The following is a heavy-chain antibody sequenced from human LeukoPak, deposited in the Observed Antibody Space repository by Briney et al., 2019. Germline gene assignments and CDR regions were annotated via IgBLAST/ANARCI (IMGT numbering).Heavy chain of an antibody. V-gene: IGHV4-59*13. Sequence: SETLSLTCPVFGGSISTYYWSWIGQPPGKGREWIGYIYKSGSPNYNLSLKSRVTISVDTSKNQFSLKLSSVPAADTAVYYCVATEDYYYYMAGWGKGTTVTVSS. CDR1: GGSISTYY. CDR3: VATEDYYYYMAG. CDR2: IYKSGSP. J-gene: IGHJ6*03. D-gene: IGHD1-26*01.